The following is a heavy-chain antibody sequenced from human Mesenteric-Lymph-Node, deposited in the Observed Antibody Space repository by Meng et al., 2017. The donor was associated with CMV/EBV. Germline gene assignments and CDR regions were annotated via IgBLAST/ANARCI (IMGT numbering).Heavy chain of an antibody. CDR2: IKQDGSEK. D-gene: IGHD3-10*01. J-gene: IGHJ3*02. V-gene: IGHV3-7*01. CDR3: AKDSYGSGSYYNMGDAFDI. CDR1: GFTFETYW. Sequence: GESLKISCAASGFTFETYWMSWVRQAPGKGLEWVANIKQDGSEKNYADSVKGRFIISRDNSKNTLYLQMNSLRAEDTAVYYCAKDSYGSGSYYNMGDAFDIWGQGTMVTVSS.